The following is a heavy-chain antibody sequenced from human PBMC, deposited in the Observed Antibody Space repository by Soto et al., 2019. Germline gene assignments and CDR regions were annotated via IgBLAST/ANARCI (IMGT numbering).Heavy chain of an antibody. J-gene: IGHJ6*02. CDR2: ISDDGSNN. CDR1: GSTFSNYI. V-gene: IGHV3-30-3*01. CDR3: AGGDNYNALGV. D-gene: IGHD2-15*01. Sequence: QLQLVESGGGVVQPGTSLRLSCTASGSTFSNYIMHWVRQAPGKGLDWVAFISDDGSNNDYADSVEGRFTSSRDNSKSTLYLQLTSLRPEDTAVYYWAGGDNYNALGVWGQGTKVTVS.